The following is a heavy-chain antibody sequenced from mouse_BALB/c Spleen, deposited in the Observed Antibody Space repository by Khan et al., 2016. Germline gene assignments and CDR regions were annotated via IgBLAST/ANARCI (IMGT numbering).Heavy chain of an antibody. CDR1: GYTFTNYG. CDR2: INTYTGEP. Sequence: QIQLVQSGPELKKPGETVKISCKASGYTFTNYGMNWVKQAPGKGLKWMGWINTYTGEPTYADDFKGRFAFSLETSASTAYLQINNLKDEDMATYCCATYYLYYFDYGGQGTTLTVS. V-gene: IGHV9-1*02. CDR3: ATYYLYYFDY. D-gene: IGHD1-1*01. J-gene: IGHJ2*01.